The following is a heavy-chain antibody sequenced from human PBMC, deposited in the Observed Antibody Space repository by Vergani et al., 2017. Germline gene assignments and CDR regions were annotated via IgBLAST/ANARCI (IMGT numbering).Heavy chain of an antibody. CDR2: IYYSGST. J-gene: IGHJ4*02. Sequence: QLQLQESGPGLVKPSETLSLTCAVSGGSISSSNYYWGWIRQPPGKGLEWIGSIYYSGSTYYNPSLKSRAAISVDTSKNQFSLNLSSVTAADTGVYYCARDTTGALDYWGQGTLVTVSS. CDR3: ARDTTGALDY. D-gene: IGHD1-1*01. V-gene: IGHV4-39*02. CDR1: GGSISSSNYY.